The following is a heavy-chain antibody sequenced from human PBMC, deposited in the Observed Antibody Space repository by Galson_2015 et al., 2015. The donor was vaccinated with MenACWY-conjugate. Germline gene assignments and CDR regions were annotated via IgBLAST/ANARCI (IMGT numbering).Heavy chain of an antibody. V-gene: IGHV3-15*01. CDR1: GFRLNKAW. CDR3: TTDCISGRGRPYWDI. D-gene: IGHD2-8*02. CDR2: DRGRPAGGKT. Sequence: LRLSHLAAGFRLNKAWLRCVRQAPGPGPEWLAVDRGRPAGGKTDYAAPVRGRFSISRYDSRITLYLQMTSLKSADTAIYYCTTDCISGRGRPYWDIWGQGTLVTVSS. J-gene: IGHJ1*01.